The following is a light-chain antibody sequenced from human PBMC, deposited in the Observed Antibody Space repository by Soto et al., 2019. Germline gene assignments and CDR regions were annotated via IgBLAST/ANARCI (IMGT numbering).Light chain of an antibody. CDR3: ETWDSNTHV. J-gene: IGLJ3*02. Sequence: QSVLTQSSSASASLGSSVKLTCTLSSGHSSYIIAWHQQQPGKAPRYLMKLEGSGSYNKGSGVPDRFSGSSSGADRYLTISNLQFEDEADYYCETWDSNTHVFGGGTTLTVL. CDR2: LEGSGSY. V-gene: IGLV4-60*02. CDR1: SGHSSYI.